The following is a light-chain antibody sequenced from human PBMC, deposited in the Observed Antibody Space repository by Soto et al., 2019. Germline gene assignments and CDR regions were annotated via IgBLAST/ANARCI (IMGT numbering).Light chain of an antibody. Sequence: DIQMTQSPSTLSASVRDRVTITCRASQTINSWLAWYQQRPGKAPRLLIYKASTLESGVPSRFSGSGSGTEFTLTISTLQPDDFATYYCQQYDSIQYTFGQGTKLDIK. CDR2: KAS. CDR1: QTINSW. J-gene: IGKJ2*01. CDR3: QQYDSIQYT. V-gene: IGKV1-5*03.